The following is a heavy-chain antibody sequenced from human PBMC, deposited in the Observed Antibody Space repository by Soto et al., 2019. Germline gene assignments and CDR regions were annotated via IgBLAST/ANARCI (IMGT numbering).Heavy chain of an antibody. Sequence: SETLSLTCTVSGGSISSSSYYWGWIRQPPGKGLEWIGSIYYSGSTYYNPSLKSRVTISVDTSKNQFSLKLSSVTAADTAVYYCARRHVSPWYYGSGSYFADEPPHFDYWGQGTLVTVSS. CDR2: IYYSGST. CDR1: GGSISSSSYY. J-gene: IGHJ4*02. D-gene: IGHD3-10*01. CDR3: ARRHVSPWYYGSGSYFADEPPHFDY. V-gene: IGHV4-39*01.